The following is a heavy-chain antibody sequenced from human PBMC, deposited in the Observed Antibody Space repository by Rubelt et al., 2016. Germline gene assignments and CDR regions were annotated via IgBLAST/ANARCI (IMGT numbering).Heavy chain of an antibody. CDR2: IRFDGSNP. Sequence: GFTFSSYAMHWVRQAPGKGLEWVTFIRFDGSNPYHADSVKGRFTISRDNSRNTLYMQMNSLRDEDTAVYYCAKGLGSGWGLDYWGQGTLVTVSS. D-gene: IGHD6-19*01. CDR1: GFTFSSYA. J-gene: IGHJ4*02. CDR3: AKGLGSGWGLDY. V-gene: IGHV3-30*02.